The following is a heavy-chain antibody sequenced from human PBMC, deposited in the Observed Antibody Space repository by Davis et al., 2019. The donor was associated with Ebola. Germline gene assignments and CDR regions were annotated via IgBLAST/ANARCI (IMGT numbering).Heavy chain of an antibody. Sequence: SGTLSLTCSVSGDSISSSSHYWGWIRQPPGKGLEWIGSFYNSGGTYSNPSLKSRVTISVDTSKNQFSLKLSSVTAADTAVYYCASQKSYRGTYYYFDYWGQGTLVTVSS. CDR2: FYNSGGT. CDR3: ASQKSYRGTYYYFDY. J-gene: IGHJ4*02. CDR1: GDSISSSSHY. V-gene: IGHV4-39*01. D-gene: IGHD1-26*01.